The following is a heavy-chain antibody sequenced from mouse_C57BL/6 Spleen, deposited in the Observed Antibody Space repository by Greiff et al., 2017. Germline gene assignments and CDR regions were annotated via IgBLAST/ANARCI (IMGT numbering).Heavy chain of an antibody. V-gene: IGHV5-17*01. CDR2: ISSGSSTI. J-gene: IGHJ4*01. D-gene: IGHD2-14*01. Sequence: EVKLMESGGGLVKPGGSLKLSCAASGFTFSDYGMHWVRQAPEKGLEWVAYISSGSSTIYYADTVKGRFTISRDNAKTTLVLKMPSLRSEDTAMYYFARLYESMDYWGQGTSVTVSS. CDR1: GFTFSDYG. CDR3: ARLYESMDY.